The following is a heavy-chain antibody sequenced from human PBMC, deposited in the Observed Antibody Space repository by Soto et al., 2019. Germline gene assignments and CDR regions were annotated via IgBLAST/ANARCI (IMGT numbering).Heavy chain of an antibody. D-gene: IGHD6-13*01. CDR1: GFTFSSYA. J-gene: IGHJ4*02. CDR3: ASEIAADVDY. CDR2: ISYDGSNK. Sequence: GGSLRLSCAASGFTFSSYAMHWVRQAPGKGLEWVAVISYDGSNKYYADSVKGRFTISRDNSKNTLYLQMNSLRAEDTAVYYCASEIAADVDYWCQGTLVTVSS. V-gene: IGHV3-30-3*01.